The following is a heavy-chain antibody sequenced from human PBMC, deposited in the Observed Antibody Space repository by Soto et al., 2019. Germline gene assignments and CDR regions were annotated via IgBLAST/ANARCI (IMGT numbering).Heavy chain of an antibody. J-gene: IGHJ4*02. D-gene: IGHD6-6*01. V-gene: IGHV3-53*01. CDR3: ARGQSSTSHYFDY. Sequence: GXPDLICAASGMPLVCTYMGWVRQAPGKGLEWVSVIYSGGSTYYADSVKGRFTISRDNSKNTLYLQMNSLRAEDTAVYYCARGQSSTSHYFDYWGQGTLVTVSS. CDR2: IYSGGST. CDR1: GMPLVCTY.